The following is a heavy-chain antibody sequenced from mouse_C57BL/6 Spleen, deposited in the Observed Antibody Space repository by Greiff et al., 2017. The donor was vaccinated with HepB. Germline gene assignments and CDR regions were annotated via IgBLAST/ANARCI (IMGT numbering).Heavy chain of an antibody. CDR2: IDPSDSYT. D-gene: IGHD1-1*01. CDR3: ARSHYGSSYWYFDV. J-gene: IGHJ1*03. CDR1: GYTFTSYW. Sequence: QVQLQQPGAELVKPGASVKLSCKASGYTFTSYWMQWVKQRPGQGLEWIGEIDPSDSYTNYNQKFKGKATLTVDTSSSTAYMQLSSLTSEDSAVYYGARSHYGSSYWYFDVWGTGTTVTVSS. V-gene: IGHV1-50*01.